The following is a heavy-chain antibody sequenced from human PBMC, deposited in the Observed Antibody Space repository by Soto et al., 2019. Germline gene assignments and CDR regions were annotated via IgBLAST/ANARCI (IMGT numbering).Heavy chain of an antibody. CDR2: ISYDGSNK. J-gene: IGHJ4*02. CDR3: AKDSVSRFYGDYAPPVLDY. V-gene: IGHV3-30*18. Sequence: QVQLVESGGGVVQPGRSLRLSCAASGFTFSSYGMHWVRQAPGKGLEWVAVISYDGSNKYYADSVKGRFTISRDNSKNTLYLQMNSLRAEYTAVYYCAKDSVSRFYGDYAPPVLDYWGQGTLVTVSS. CDR1: GFTFSSYG. D-gene: IGHD4-17*01.